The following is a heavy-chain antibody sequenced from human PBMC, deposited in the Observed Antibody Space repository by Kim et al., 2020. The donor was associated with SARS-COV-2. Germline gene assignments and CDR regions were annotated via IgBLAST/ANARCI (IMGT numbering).Heavy chain of an antibody. J-gene: IGHJ5*02. CDR2: IDPSDSYT. Sequence: GESLKISCKGSGYRFTSYWISWVRQMPGKGLEWMGRIDPSDSYTNYSPSFQGHVTISADKSISTAYLQWSSLKASDTAMYYCARHFSGEASGGVLWFGELLGWFDPGGQGTLVTVSS. D-gene: IGHD3-10*01. V-gene: IGHV5-10-1*01. CDR1: GYRFTSYW. CDR3: ARHFSGEASGGVLWFGELLGWFDP.